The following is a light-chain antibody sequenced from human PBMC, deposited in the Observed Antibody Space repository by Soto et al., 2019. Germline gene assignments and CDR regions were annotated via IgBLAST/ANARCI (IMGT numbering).Light chain of an antibody. Sequence: DLQMTQSPSSLSASVRDRVSITCRASQSVGNYLNWYQQKPGEPPKLLVYAAVSLQSGVPSRFSGSGSGTDFTLTISSLEPEDFATYYCQQSYSAPQTFGQGTKVEIK. CDR2: AAV. V-gene: IGKV1-39*01. J-gene: IGKJ1*01. CDR3: QQSYSAPQT. CDR1: QSVGNY.